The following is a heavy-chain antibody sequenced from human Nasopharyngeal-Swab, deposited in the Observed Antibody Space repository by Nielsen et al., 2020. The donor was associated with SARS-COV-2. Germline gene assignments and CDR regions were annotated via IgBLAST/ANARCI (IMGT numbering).Heavy chain of an antibody. D-gene: IGHD6-25*01. J-gene: IGHJ4*02. CDR3: TGGRKESSGPGY. V-gene: IGHV3-23*01. Sequence: GESLKISCTASGFTFSSYAMSWVRQAPGKGLEWVSEISGSGGSTYYAESVKGRFTISRDNSKNTLYLQMSSLRAEDTATYYCTGGRKESSGPGYWGQGAVVTVSS. CDR2: ISGSGGST. CDR1: GFTFSSYA.